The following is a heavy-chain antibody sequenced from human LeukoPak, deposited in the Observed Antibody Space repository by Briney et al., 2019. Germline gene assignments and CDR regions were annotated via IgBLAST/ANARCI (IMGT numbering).Heavy chain of an antibody. J-gene: IGHJ3*02. CDR1: GYTFTGYY. CDR2: INPNSGAT. CDR3: ARENVAWQASDI. D-gene: IGHD2-15*01. V-gene: IGHV1-2*02. Sequence: ASVKVSCKASGYTFTGYYMHWVRQAPGQGLEWMGWINPNSGATNYAQKFQGRVTMTRDTSISTAYMELSRLRSDDTAVYYCARENVAWQASDIWGQGTMVTVSS.